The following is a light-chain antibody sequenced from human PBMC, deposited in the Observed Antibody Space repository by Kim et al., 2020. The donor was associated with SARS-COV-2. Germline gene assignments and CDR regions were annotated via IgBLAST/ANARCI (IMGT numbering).Light chain of an antibody. CDR1: NIGNKI. CDR3: QVWDSNTVV. Sequence: ELTQPLSVSVALGQTARITCGGNNIGNKIVHWYQQKPGQAPVLVIYRDYNRPSGIPERFSGSNSGNTATLTISRAQAGDEADYYCQVWDSNTVVFGGGTQLTVL. CDR2: RDY. J-gene: IGLJ2*01. V-gene: IGLV3-9*01.